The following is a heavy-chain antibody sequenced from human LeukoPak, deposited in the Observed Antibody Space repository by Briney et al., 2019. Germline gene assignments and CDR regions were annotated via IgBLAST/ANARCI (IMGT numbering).Heavy chain of an antibody. Sequence: ASVKVSCKASGYTFTSYGISWVRQAPGQGLEWMGWINTNTGNPTYAQGFTGRFVFSLDTSVSTAYLQISSLKAEDTAVYYCARGYSGSYYYYYGMDVWGQGTTVTVSS. D-gene: IGHD1-26*01. CDR1: GYTFTSYG. CDR2: INTNTGNP. V-gene: IGHV7-4-1*02. J-gene: IGHJ6*02. CDR3: ARGYSGSYYYYYGMDV.